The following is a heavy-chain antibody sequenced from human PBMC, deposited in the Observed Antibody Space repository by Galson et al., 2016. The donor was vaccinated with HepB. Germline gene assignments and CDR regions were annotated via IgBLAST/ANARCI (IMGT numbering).Heavy chain of an antibody. D-gene: IGHD3-3*01. V-gene: IGHV3-33*01. J-gene: IGHJ3*01. CDR2: IWYDGSNK. CDR1: GFAFSAYG. Sequence: SLRLSCAASGFAFSAYGMHWVRQAPGKGLEWVATIWYDGSNKYYADSVKGRLTISRDNSKNTLFLQMNSLRAEDTAVYYCARDFVRQLRFSEWLSHDAFDFWGQGTMVTVSS. CDR3: ARDFVRQLRFSEWLSHDAFDF.